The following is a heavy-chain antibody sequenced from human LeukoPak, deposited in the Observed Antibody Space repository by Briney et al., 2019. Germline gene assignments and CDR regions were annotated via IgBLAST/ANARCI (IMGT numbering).Heavy chain of an antibody. Sequence: GGSLRLSCAASGFTFSSYDMHWVRQATGKGLEWVSATGTAGDTYYPGSVKGRFTISRENAKNSLYLQMNSLRAEDTAVYYCARACGVRGFNWFDPWGQGTLVTVSS. CDR1: GFTFSSYD. CDR2: TGTAGDT. J-gene: IGHJ5*02. CDR3: ARACGVRGFNWFDP. V-gene: IGHV3-13*01. D-gene: IGHD3-10*01.